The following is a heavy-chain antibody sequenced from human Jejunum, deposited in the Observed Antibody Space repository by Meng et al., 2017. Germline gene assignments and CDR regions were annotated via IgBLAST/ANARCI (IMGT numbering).Heavy chain of an antibody. CDR3: AREWSGSYRHFDY. Sequence: VQPLESGPRLVKPSGTLSLTCAVSGGSISTSDWWSWVRQPPGKGLEWIGEIHHSGSTNYNPSLKSRVTISVDKSKNQFSLKLNSVTAADTAVYYCAREWSGSYRHFDYWGQGTLVTVSS. J-gene: IGHJ4*02. CDR2: IHHSGST. V-gene: IGHV4-4*02. CDR1: GGSISTSDW. D-gene: IGHD1-26*01.